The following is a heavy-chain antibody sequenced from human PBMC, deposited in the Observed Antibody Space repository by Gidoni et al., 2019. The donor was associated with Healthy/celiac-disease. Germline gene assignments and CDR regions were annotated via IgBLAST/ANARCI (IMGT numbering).Heavy chain of an antibody. V-gene: IGHV1-8*01. CDR1: GYTFTSYD. J-gene: IGHJ6*02. CDR3: ARGGGYYYGMDV. CDR2: MNPNSGNT. D-gene: IGHD2-15*01. Sequence: QVQLVQSGAAVQKPGASVKVPCKASGYTFTSYDINWVRQATGQGLGWMGWMNPNSGNTGYAQKFQGRVTMTRNTSISTAYMKLSSLRSEDTAVYYCARGGGYYYGMDVWGQGTTVTVSS.